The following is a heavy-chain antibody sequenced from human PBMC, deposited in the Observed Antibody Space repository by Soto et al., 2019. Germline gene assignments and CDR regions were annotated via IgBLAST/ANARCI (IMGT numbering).Heavy chain of an antibody. CDR3: ARDTRADWAFGELLPPPYYYGMDV. D-gene: IGHD3-10*01. CDR1: GGSISSGGYY. V-gene: IGHV4-31*03. Sequence: SETLSLTCTVSGGSISSGGYYWSWIRQHPGKGLEWIGYIYYSGSTYYNPSLKSRVTISVDTSKNQFSLKLSSVTAADTAVYYCARDTRADWAFGELLPPPYYYGMDVWGQGTTVTVSS. CDR2: IYYSGST. J-gene: IGHJ6*02.